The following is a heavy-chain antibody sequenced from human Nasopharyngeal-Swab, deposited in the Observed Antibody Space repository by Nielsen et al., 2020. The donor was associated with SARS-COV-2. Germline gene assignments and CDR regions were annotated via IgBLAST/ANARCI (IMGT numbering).Heavy chain of an antibody. D-gene: IGHD5-12*01. V-gene: IGHV5-51*03. J-gene: IGHJ6*02. Sequence: GKSLKISCKGSGYSFTSYWIAWVRKMPGKGLEWMGIIYPRDSDTRYSPSFQGQVTISADKSISTAYLQWSSLKASDTAMYYCVRPEGVATSFKYYFQYGMDVWGQGTMVTVPS. CDR2: IYPRDSDT. CDR1: GYSFTSYW. CDR3: VRPEGVATSFKYYFQYGMDV.